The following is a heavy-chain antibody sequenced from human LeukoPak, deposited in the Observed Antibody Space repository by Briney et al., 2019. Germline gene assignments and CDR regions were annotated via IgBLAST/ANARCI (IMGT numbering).Heavy chain of an antibody. CDR1: GFTFSSYA. CDR2: IRNSGGRT. J-gene: IGHJ4*02. Sequence: GSLRLSCAASGFTFSSYAMSWVRQAPGKGLEWVSTIRNSGGRTYYADSVKGRFTISRDNSKNTLYVQVNSLGTEDTAAYYCAKGSYYDSSGSFYFDYWGQGTLVTVSS. D-gene: IGHD3-22*01. CDR3: AKGSYYDSSGSFYFDY. V-gene: IGHV3-23*01.